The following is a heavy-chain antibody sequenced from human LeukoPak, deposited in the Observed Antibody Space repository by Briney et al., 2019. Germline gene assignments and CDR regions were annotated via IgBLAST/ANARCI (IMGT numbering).Heavy chain of an antibody. D-gene: IGHD3-10*01. CDR3: AKFPGYYSSGSYSRAFDY. V-gene: IGHV3-23*01. CDR1: GFTFRSYA. Sequence: GGSLRLSCAASGFTFRSYAMGRVRQAPGKGPEWVSAISGSGGSTYYADSVKGRFTISRDNSKNTLYLQMNSLRAEDTAVYYCAKFPGYYSSGSYSRAFDYWGQGTLVTVSS. CDR2: ISGSGGST. J-gene: IGHJ4*02.